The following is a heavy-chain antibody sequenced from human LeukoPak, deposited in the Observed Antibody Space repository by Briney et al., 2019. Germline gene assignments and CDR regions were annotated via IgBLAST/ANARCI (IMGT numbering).Heavy chain of an antibody. Sequence: SETLSLTCAVYGGSFSGYYWSWIRQPPGKGLEWIGEINHSGSTNYNPSLKSRVTISVDTSKNQFSLKLSSVTAADTAVYYCARGLNWNDLPFYFDYWGQGTLVTVSS. J-gene: IGHJ4*02. CDR3: ARGLNWNDLPFYFDY. CDR2: INHSGST. D-gene: IGHD1-1*01. V-gene: IGHV4-34*01. CDR1: GGSFSGYY.